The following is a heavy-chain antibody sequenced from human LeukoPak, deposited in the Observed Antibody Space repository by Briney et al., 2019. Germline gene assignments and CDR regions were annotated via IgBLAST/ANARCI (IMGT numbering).Heavy chain of an antibody. CDR1: GFTFSSYA. CDR2: ISGSSGST. D-gene: IGHD2-8*01. V-gene: IGHV3-23*01. J-gene: IGHJ4*02. CDR3: AKDVLMVYAAHDY. Sequence: PGGSLRLSCAASGFTFSSYAMSWVRQAPGKGLEWVSAISGSSGSTYYADSVKGRFTISRDNSKNTLYLQMNSLRAEDTAVYYCAKDVLMVYAAHDYWGQGTLVTVSS.